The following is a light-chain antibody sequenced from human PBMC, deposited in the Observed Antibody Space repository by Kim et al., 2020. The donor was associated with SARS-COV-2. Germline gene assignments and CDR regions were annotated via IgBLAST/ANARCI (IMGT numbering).Light chain of an antibody. Sequence: SPGQPARITCSGDALTKQYAYWYQQKPGQAPVLVIYRDSERPSGIPERFSGSSSGTTVTLTISGVQAEDEADYDCQSADSSGTYVFGTGTKVTVL. CDR1: ALTKQY. CDR2: RDS. CDR3: QSADSSGTYV. J-gene: IGLJ1*01. V-gene: IGLV3-25*03.